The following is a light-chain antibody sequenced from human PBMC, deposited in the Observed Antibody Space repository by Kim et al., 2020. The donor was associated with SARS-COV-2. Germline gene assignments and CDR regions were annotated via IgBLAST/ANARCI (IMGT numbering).Light chain of an antibody. J-gene: IGLJ2*01. CDR2: GNS. CDR3: QSYDSSLTGSRV. CDR1: SSNIGAGHD. Sequence: VTISCTGSSSNIGAGHDVHWYQQLPGTAPKLLIYGNSNRPSGVPDRFSGSKSGTSASLAITGLQAEDEADYYCQSYDSSLTGSRVFGGGTQLTVL. V-gene: IGLV1-40*01.